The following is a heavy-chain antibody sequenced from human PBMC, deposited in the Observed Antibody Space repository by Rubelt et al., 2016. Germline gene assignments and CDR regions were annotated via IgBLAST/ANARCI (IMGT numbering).Heavy chain of an antibody. Sequence: LRLSCAASGFTFSSYSMNWVRQAPGKGLEWVSYISSSSSTIYYADSVKGRFTISRDNAKNSLYLQMNSLRAEDTAVYYCARDLKGIAVAEPFDKPYADYWGQGNLVTVSS. CDR3: ARDLKGIAVAEPFDKPYADY. V-gene: IGHV3-48*04. D-gene: IGHD6-19*01. CDR2: ISSSSSTI. J-gene: IGHJ4*02. CDR1: GFTFSSYS.